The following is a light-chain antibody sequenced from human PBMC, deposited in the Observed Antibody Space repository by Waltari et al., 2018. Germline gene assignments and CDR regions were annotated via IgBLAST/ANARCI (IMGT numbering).Light chain of an antibody. V-gene: IGLV2-23*02. CDR3: CSYAGNYVWV. Sequence: QSALTQPAAVSGSPGQSVTIPCIGASSDLGRYDIVSWSQQHPGNAPKLVISAVSKRPSGVSDRFSGSKSSDTASLTISGLQFEDEADYYCCSYAGNYVWVFGGGTRLTVL. CDR2: AVS. CDR1: SSDLGRYDI. J-gene: IGLJ3*02.